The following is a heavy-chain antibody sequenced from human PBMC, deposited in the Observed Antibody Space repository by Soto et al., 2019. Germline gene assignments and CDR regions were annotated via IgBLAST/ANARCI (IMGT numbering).Heavy chain of an antibody. CDR1: CESITSLGYY. V-gene: IGHV4-31*03. Sequence: QVHLQESGPGLVKPSQTLSLACSVSCESITSLGYYWPWVRQPPGKGLEWIGFVSYTGSTFYNSPLRSRVTISRHTSQNQFFLAVKSVTVADTSMYFCTRGDYWGQGVLVTVSS. CDR2: VSYTGST. J-gene: IGHJ4*02. CDR3: TRGDY.